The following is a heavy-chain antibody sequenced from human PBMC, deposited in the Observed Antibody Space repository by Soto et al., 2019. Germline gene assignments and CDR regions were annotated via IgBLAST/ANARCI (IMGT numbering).Heavy chain of an antibody. D-gene: IGHD6-19*01. CDR1: GYTFTGYY. V-gene: IGHV1-2*02. CDR3: ARGALAVANWFDP. Sequence: ASAKVSCKASGYTFTGYYMNWVRQAPGQGLEWLGWINPHNGVTNYAQKFQGRVTMTRDTSISTAYMDLSRLRSDDTAVYYCARGALAVANWFDPWGQGTQVTVSS. CDR2: INPHNGVT. J-gene: IGHJ5*02.